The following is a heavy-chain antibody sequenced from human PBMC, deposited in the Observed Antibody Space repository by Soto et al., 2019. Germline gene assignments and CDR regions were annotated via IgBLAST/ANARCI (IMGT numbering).Heavy chain of an antibody. CDR3: ARVRDYGDTVRAFDI. V-gene: IGHV3-21*01. D-gene: IGHD4-17*01. CDR2: ISSSSSYI. Sequence: EVQLVESGGGLVKPGGSLRLSCAASGFTFSSYSMNWVRQAPGKGLEWVSSISSSSSYIYYADSVKGRFTISRDNAKNSLYLQMNSLRAEDTAVYYCARVRDYGDTVRAFDIWGQGTTVTVSS. J-gene: IGHJ3*02. CDR1: GFTFSSYS.